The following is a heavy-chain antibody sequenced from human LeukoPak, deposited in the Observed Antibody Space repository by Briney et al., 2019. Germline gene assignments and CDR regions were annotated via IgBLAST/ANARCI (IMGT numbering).Heavy chain of an antibody. V-gene: IGHV3-74*01. D-gene: IGHD4-17*01. CDR1: GFTFSSYW. CDR3: VRDRTTVTLFDS. CDR2: VSTDGNII. Sequence: GGSLRLSCAASGFTFSSYWMHWVRQAPGRGLVWVSRVSTDGNIISYADSVKGRFTISRDNAKNTVYLQMNSLRAEDTAVYYCVRDRTTVTLFDSWGQGTLVTVSS. J-gene: IGHJ4*02.